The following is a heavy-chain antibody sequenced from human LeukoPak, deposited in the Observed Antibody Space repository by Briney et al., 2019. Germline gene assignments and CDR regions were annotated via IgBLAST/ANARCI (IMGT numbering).Heavy chain of an antibody. J-gene: IGHJ6*03. D-gene: IGHD1-26*01. CDR2: MNPNSGNT. V-gene: IGHV1-8*03. Sequence: VASVKVSCKASGYTFTSYDINWVRQATGQGLEWMGWMNPNSGNTGYAQKFQGRVTITRNTSISTAYMELSSLRSEDTAVYYCARVGVGGHYYYYYYMDVWGKGTTVTVSS. CDR3: ARVGVGGHYYYYYYMDV. CDR1: GYTFTSYD.